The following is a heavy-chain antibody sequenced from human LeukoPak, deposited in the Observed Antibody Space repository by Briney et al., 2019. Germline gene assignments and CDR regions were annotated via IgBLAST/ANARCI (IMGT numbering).Heavy chain of an antibody. CDR3: AREGPNLGDYVWGSPQYYFDY. J-gene: IGHJ4*02. CDR2: INSDGSET. Sequence: GGSLRLSCTVSGFTFSRFWMHWVRQAPWKGLVWVSRINSDGSETTYADSVKGRFTISRDNAKNTLYLQMNSLRAEDTAVYYCAREGPNLGDYVWGSPQYYFDYWGQGTLVTVSS. D-gene: IGHD3-16*01. CDR1: GFTFSRFW. V-gene: IGHV3-74*01.